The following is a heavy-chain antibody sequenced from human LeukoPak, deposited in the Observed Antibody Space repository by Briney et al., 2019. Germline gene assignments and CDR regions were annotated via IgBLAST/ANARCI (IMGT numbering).Heavy chain of an antibody. J-gene: IGHJ4*02. D-gene: IGHD6-6*01. CDR1: GLTFSSYS. CDR2: ISSSSSYI. V-gene: IGHV3-21*01. Sequence: GGSLRLSCAASGLTFSSYSMNWVRQAPGKGLEWVSSISSSSSYIYYADSVKGRFTISRDNAKNSLYLQMNSLRAEDTAVYYCARDRIAARLYFDYWGQGTLVTVSS. CDR3: ARDRIAARLYFDY.